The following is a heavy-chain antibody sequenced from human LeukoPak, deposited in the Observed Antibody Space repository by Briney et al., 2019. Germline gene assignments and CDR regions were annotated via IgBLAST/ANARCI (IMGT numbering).Heavy chain of an antibody. CDR2: IKTKTDGGTT. D-gene: IGHD3-10*01. V-gene: IGHV3-15*01. CDR1: GFTFSNAW. J-gene: IGHJ4*02. Sequence: PGGSLRLSCAASGFTFSNAWMSWVRQAPGKGLEWVGRIKTKTDGGTTAFAASVKGRFTMSRDDSKNTLYLQMNSLKTEDTAMYYCTTGGLWYSGRVFWGQGTLVTVS. CDR3: TTGGLWYSGRVF.